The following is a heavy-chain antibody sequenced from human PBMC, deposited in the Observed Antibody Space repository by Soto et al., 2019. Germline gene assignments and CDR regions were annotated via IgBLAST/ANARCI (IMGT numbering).Heavy chain of an antibody. D-gene: IGHD6-13*01. Sequence: EVQLVESGGGLVKPGGSLRPSCAASGFTFSSYSMNWVRQAPGKGLGWAPSISSSSSYIYYADSVKGRFTISRDNAKNSLYLQMNSLRAEDTAVYYCARDKPAHGSSLVGYSDYWGQGTLVTVSS. J-gene: IGHJ4*02. CDR2: ISSSSSYI. CDR3: ARDKPAHGSSLVGYSDY. V-gene: IGHV3-21*01. CDR1: GFTFSSYS.